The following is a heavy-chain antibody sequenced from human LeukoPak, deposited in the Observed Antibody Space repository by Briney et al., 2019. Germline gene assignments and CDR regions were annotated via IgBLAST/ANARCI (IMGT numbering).Heavy chain of an antibody. J-gene: IGHJ4*02. D-gene: IGHD1-26*01. Sequence: SETLSLTCTVSGGSINSYYWSWIRQPAGKGLEWIGRIYTSGSTNYNPSLKSRVTMSVDTSKNQFSLKLSSVTAADTAVYYCAREREAGSYHPPFDYWGQGTLVTVSS. CDR1: GGSINSYY. CDR3: AREREAGSYHPPFDY. V-gene: IGHV4-4*07. CDR2: IYTSGST.